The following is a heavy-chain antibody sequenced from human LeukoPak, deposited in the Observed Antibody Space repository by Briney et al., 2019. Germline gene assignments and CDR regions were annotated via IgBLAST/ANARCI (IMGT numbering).Heavy chain of an antibody. V-gene: IGHV4-38-2*01. CDR1: GYSISSAYF. CDR2: IYHSGST. Sequence: SETLSLTCAVSGYSISSAYFWGWVRPPPGQGLEWLATIYHSGSTSYNPALRGRVSVSIDTSGNQSSLKLTSVTAADTAMYFCARGENYSGSGIFDFWGQGTLVTVSS. J-gene: IGHJ4*02. D-gene: IGHD3-10*01. CDR3: ARGENYSGSGIFDF.